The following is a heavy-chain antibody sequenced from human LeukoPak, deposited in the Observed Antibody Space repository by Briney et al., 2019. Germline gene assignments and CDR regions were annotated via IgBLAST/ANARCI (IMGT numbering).Heavy chain of an antibody. D-gene: IGHD6-19*01. CDR3: ARIPRYSSGWPDFDY. CDR1: GFSRSTSGMC. CDR2: IDWDDDK. J-gene: IGHJ4*02. V-gene: IGHV2-70*01. Sequence: ESGPALVKPTQTLTLTCTFSGFSRSTSGMCVSWIRQPPGKALEWLALIDWDDDKYYSTSLKTRLTISKDTSKNQVVLTMTNMDPVDTATYYCARIPRYSSGWPDFDYWGQGTLVTVSS.